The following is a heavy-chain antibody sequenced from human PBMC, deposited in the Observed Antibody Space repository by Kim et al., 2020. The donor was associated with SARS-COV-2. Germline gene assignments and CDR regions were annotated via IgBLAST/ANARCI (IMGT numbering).Heavy chain of an antibody. J-gene: IGHJ4*02. Sequence: GGSLRLSCAASGFTFSSYSMNWVRQAPGKGLEWVSYISSSSSTIYYADSVKGRFTISRDNAKNSLYLQMNSLRDEDTAVYYCARPSSGRTLDYFDYWGQGTLVTVSS. CDR2: ISSSSSTI. CDR1: GFTFSSYS. D-gene: IGHD1-26*01. CDR3: ARPSSGRTLDYFDY. V-gene: IGHV3-48*02.